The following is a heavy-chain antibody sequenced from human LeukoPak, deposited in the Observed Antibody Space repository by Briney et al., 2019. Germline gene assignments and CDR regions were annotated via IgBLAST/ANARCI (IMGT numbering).Heavy chain of an antibody. CDR1: GFTFSDYY. D-gene: IGHD4-17*01. Sequence: PGGSLRLSCAASGFTFSDYYMSWIRQAPGKGLEWVSYISRSGSTIYYADSVKGRFTISRDNAKNSLYLQMNSLRAEDTAVYYCARNRRYDGDYDVAGPYWGQGTLVTVSS. CDR2: ISRSGSTI. CDR3: ARNRRYDGDYDVAGPY. V-gene: IGHV3-11*04. J-gene: IGHJ4*02.